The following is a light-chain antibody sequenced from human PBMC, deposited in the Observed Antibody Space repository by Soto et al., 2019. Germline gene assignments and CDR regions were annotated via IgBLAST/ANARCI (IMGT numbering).Light chain of an antibody. J-gene: IGKJ1*01. CDR1: QSVSSNY. CDR3: QQYGSSSWT. CDR2: GAS. V-gene: IGKV3-20*01. Sequence: EIVLTQSPGTLSLSPGESATLSCRASQSVSSNYLSWYQQKPGQAPSLLIYGASSRATGIPDRFSGSGSGTDFTLTINRLEPEDCAVYYCQQYGSSSWTFGQGTKVEIK.